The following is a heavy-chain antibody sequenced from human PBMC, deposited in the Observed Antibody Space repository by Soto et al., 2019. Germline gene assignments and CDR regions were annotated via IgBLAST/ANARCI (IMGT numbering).Heavy chain of an antibody. CDR1: GDTFTFYS. J-gene: IGHJ4*02. CDR2: INPILSMS. Sequence: QVQLVQSGAEVKRPGSSVKVSCKASGDTFTFYSINWVRQAPGLGLEWMGRINPILSMSNYAQRFQGRVTMTADKSTSTAYMELSSLRSEDTAIYYCARIYGSGYRAFDYWGQGALVTVSS. V-gene: IGHV1-69*02. CDR3: ARIYGSGYRAFDY. D-gene: IGHD3-10*01.